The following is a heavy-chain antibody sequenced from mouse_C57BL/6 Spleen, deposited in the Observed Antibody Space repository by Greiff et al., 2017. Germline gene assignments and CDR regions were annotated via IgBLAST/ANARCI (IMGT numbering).Heavy chain of an antibody. CDR1: GFSLTSYG. J-gene: IGHJ2*01. CDR3: ASQGGDYFDY. V-gene: IGHV2-2*01. Sequence: VQLQESGPGLVQPSQSLSITCTVSGFSLTSYGVHWVRQSPGKGLEWLGVIWSGGSTDYNAAFISRLSISKDNSKSQVFFKMNSLQADDTAIYYCASQGGDYFDYWGQGTTLTVSS. CDR2: IWSGGST.